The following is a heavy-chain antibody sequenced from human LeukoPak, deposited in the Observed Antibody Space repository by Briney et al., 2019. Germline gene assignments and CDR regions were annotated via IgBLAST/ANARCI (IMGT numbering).Heavy chain of an antibody. CDR2: IWYDGSNK. CDR1: GFTFSNYG. CDR3: ASYSSSSIADY. J-gene: IGHJ4*02. Sequence: GRSLRLSCAASGFTFSNYGMHWVRQAPGRGLEWVAVIWYDGSNKYYADSVKGRFTISRDNSNNTLYLQMNSLRAEDTAVYYCASYSSSSIADYWGQGTLVTVSS. V-gene: IGHV3-33*01. D-gene: IGHD6-6*01.